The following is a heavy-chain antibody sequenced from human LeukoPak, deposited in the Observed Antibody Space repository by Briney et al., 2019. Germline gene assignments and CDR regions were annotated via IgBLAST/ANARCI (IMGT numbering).Heavy chain of an antibody. D-gene: IGHD6-13*01. J-gene: IGHJ1*01. Sequence: GGSLRLSCAASVFTFSNAWMSWVRQAPGKGLEWVGRIKSKTDGGTTDYAAPVKGRFTISRDDSKNTLYLQMNSLKTEDTAVYYCTTGLYSSSWYGYQHWGQGTLVTVSS. CDR2: IKSKTDGGTT. CDR3: TTGLYSSSWYGYQH. V-gene: IGHV3-15*01. CDR1: VFTFSNAW.